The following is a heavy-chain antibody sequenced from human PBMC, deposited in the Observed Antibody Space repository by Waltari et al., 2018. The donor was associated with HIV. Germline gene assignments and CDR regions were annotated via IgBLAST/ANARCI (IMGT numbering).Heavy chain of an antibody. Sequence: QLPESGPGLVKPSQTLSLARPVSGASIIRRGYFWSWIRQHPEKGLEWIGNIYYSGSTYYNPSLKSRVTLSVDSSKNQFSLKLSSVTAADTAVYFCARGLPPWGNYFDYWGQGTLVTISS. D-gene: IGHD3-16*01. V-gene: IGHV4-31*03. CDR2: IYYSGST. J-gene: IGHJ4*02. CDR1: GASIIRRGYF. CDR3: ARGLPPWGNYFDY.